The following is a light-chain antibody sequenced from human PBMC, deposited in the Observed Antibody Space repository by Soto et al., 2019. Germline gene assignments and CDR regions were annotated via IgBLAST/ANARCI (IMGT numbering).Light chain of an antibody. CDR2: DVS. V-gene: IGKV1-5*01. CDR3: QQYDSYSWT. J-gene: IGKJ1*01. Sequence: DIQMTQSPSTLSASVGERVTITCRASQSVSNWLAWYQQKPGKAPNLLIYDVSRLESGVPSRFRGSGSGTEFILTISSLQPDDFATYSCQQYDSYSWTFGQGTKVEMK. CDR1: QSVSNW.